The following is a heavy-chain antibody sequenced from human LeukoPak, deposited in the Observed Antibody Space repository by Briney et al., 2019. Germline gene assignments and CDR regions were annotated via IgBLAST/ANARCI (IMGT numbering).Heavy chain of an antibody. J-gene: IGHJ6*02. V-gene: IGHV3-66*04. CDR1: GFTVSSNY. Sequence: AGGSLRLSCAASGFTVSSNYMSWVRQAPGKGLEWVSVIYSGGSTYYADSVKGRFTISRDNSKNTLYLQMNSLRAEDTAVYYCARPDYSDYGMDVWGQGTTVTVSS. CDR3: ARPDYSDYGMDV. CDR2: IYSGGST.